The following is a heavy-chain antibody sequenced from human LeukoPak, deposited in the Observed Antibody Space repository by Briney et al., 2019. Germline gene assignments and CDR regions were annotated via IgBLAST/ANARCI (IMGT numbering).Heavy chain of an antibody. Sequence: SETLSLTCAVYGGSFSGYYWSWIRQPSGKGLEWIGSIYYSGSTYYNPSLKSRVTISVDTSKNQFSLKLSSVTAADTAVYYCAREMATENYFDYWGQGTLVTVSS. CDR1: GGSFSGYY. J-gene: IGHJ4*02. V-gene: IGHV4-34*01. CDR2: IYYSGST. CDR3: AREMATENYFDY. D-gene: IGHD5-24*01.